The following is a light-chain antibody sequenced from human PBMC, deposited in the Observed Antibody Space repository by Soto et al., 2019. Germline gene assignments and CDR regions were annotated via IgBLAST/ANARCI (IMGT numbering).Light chain of an antibody. CDR2: DAS. V-gene: IGKV3-11*01. CDR3: QQRSDFFT. Sequence: EIVLTQSPATLSLSPGERATLSCRASQSISSHLAWYQQKPGQAPRLLIYDASNRATGIPARFSGSGSGTDFTLTISSLEPEDFAVYYCQQRSDFFTFGPGNKVDLK. J-gene: IGKJ3*01. CDR1: QSISSH.